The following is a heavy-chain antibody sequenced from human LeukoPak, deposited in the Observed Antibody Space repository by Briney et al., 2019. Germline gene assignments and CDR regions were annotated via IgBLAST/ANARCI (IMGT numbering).Heavy chain of an antibody. D-gene: IGHD5-12*01. CDR3: ASSTPYGGYSY. V-gene: IGHV3-23*01. J-gene: IGHJ4*02. CDR2: ISGSGGST. Sequence: GGSLRLSCAASGFTFSSYAVSWVRQAPGKGLEWVSAISGSGGSTYYADSVKGRFTISRDNSKNTLYLQMNSLRAEDTAVYYCASSTPYGGYSYWGQGTLVTVSS. CDR1: GFTFSSYA.